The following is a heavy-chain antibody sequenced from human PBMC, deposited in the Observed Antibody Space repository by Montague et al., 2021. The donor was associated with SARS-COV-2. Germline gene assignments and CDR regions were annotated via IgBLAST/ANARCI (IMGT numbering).Heavy chain of an antibody. CDR1: GYSISDGYY. CDR3: AREHWEKYYDFWRGTNLAAAYPNYGMDV. CDR2: ISQSGTT. D-gene: IGHD3-3*01. J-gene: IGHJ6*02. V-gene: IGHV4-38-2*02. Sequence: SETLSLTCTVSGYSISDGYYWVWFRQPPGKGLEWIGNISQSGTTYYNPPYERRPTMSVDTSKNQLSLKLSSVTAADTAVYYCAREHWEKYYDFWRGTNLAAAYPNYGMDVWGQGTTVTVSS.